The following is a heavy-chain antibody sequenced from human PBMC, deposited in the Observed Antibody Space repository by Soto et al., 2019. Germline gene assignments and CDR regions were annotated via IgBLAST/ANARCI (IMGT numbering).Heavy chain of an antibody. CDR3: AKGKAHTLFGVDTLFDY. V-gene: IGHV3-23*01. CDR1: GFPFGSHA. CDR2: VSGNGGTT. J-gene: IGHJ4*02. Sequence: GSLRLSCAASGFPFGSHAMSWVRQAPGKGLEWVSLVSGNGGTTNYADSVKGRFTISRDNSQKTLYLQMNSLRAGDTAIYYCAKGKAHTLFGVDTLFDYWGQGTLVTVSS. D-gene: IGHD3-3*01.